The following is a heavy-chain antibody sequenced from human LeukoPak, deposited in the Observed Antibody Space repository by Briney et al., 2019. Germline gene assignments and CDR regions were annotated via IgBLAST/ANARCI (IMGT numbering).Heavy chain of an antibody. CDR2: INPNSGGT. CDR3: ASRSSTSTMGFDP. D-gene: IGHD2-2*01. CDR1: GYTFTGYY. V-gene: IGHV1-2*02. Sequence: ASVKVSCKASGYTFTGYYMHWVRQAPGQGIEWMGWINPNSGGTNYAQKFQGRVTMTRDTSISTAYMELSRLRSDDTAVYYCASRSSTSTMGFDPWGQGTLVTVSS. J-gene: IGHJ5*02.